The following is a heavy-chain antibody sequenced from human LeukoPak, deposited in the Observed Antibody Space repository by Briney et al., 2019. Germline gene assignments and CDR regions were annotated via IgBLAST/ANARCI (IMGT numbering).Heavy chain of an antibody. D-gene: IGHD6-13*01. J-gene: IGHJ4*02. CDR3: ARHYRQAAALDY. CDR2: INSDGSST. CDR1: GFTFSSYW. V-gene: IGHV3-74*01. Sequence: GGSQRLSCAASGFTFSSYWMHWVRQAPGKGLVWVSRINSDGSSTSYADSVKGRFTISRDNAKNTLYLQMNSLRAEDTAVYYCARHYRQAAALDYWGQGTLVTVSS.